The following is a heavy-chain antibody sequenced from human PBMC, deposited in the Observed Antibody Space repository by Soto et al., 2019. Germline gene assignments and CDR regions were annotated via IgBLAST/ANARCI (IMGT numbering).Heavy chain of an antibody. Sequence: GESLKISCKGSGYSFTSYWISWVRQMPGKGLEWMGRIDPSDSYTNYSPSFQDHVTISADKSISTAYLQWSSLKASDTAMYYCASSRGGTSFLFFLGYWGQGTPV. CDR2: IDPSDSYT. CDR1: GYSFTSYW. CDR3: ASSRGGTSFLFFLGY. D-gene: IGHD3-3*01. V-gene: IGHV5-10-1*01. J-gene: IGHJ4*02.